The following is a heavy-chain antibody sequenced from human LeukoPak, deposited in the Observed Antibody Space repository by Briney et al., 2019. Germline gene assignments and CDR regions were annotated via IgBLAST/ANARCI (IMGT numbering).Heavy chain of an antibody. V-gene: IGHV4-61*08. J-gene: IGHJ4*02. Sequence: SETLSLTCTVSGGSISSGGYYWNWIRQPPGKGLEWIGYIYYSGDTNYNPSLKSRVTISVDTSKNQFSLKLSSVTAADTAMYYCVRGNSVVDYWGQGTLVTVSS. CDR3: VRGNSVVDY. CDR2: IYYSGDT. D-gene: IGHD2-2*01. CDR1: GGSISSGGYY.